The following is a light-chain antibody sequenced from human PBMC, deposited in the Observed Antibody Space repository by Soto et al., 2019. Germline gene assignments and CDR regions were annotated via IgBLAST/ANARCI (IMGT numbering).Light chain of an antibody. CDR1: SSDVGGYNH. Sequence: QSALTQPPSASGSPGQSVTISCTGTSSDVGGYNHVSWYQHHPGKAPQLMIYEVDKRPSGVPDRFSGSRSGNTASLTVSWLQAEDEADYYCSSYAGNNILIFGGGTKVTVL. V-gene: IGLV2-8*01. CDR2: EVD. CDR3: SSYAGNNILI. J-gene: IGLJ2*01.